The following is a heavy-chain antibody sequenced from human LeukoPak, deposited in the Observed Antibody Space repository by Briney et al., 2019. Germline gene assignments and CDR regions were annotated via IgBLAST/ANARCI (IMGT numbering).Heavy chain of an antibody. CDR3: ATTVTTHYYYGMDV. Sequence: ASVKVSCKASGYTFTSYGISWVRQAPGQGLGWMGWISAYNGNTNYAQKLQGRVTMTTDTSTSTAYMELRSLRSDDTAVYYCATTVTTHYYYGMDVWGQGTTVTVSS. J-gene: IGHJ6*02. V-gene: IGHV1-18*01. D-gene: IGHD4-17*01. CDR2: ISAYNGNT. CDR1: GYTFTSYG.